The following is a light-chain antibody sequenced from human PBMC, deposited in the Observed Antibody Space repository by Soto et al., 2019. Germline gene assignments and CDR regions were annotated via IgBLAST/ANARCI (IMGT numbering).Light chain of an antibody. V-gene: IGLV2-14*01. CDR3: SSYTSSSPFV. CDR2: DVS. CDR1: SSDVGGYNY. J-gene: IGLJ1*01. Sequence: QSVLTQPASVSGSPGQSITISCTGTSSDVGGYNYVSGYQQHPGKAPKLMIYDVSNRPSGVSNRFSGSKSGNTASLTISGLQAEDEADEYCSSYTSSSPFVFGTGTKLTVL.